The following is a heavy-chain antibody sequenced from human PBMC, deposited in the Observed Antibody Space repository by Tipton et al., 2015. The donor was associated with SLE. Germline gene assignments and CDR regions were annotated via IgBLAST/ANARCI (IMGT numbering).Heavy chain of an antibody. CDR3: ASPGRYDAFDI. V-gene: IGHV4-39*01. CDR2: IYFSGST. D-gene: IGHD1-26*01. J-gene: IGHJ3*02. Sequence: TLSLTCTVSGGPISSSSYYWGWIRQPPGKGLEWIGSIYFSGSTHYNPSLKSRVTISVDASKNQFSLKLSSVTAADTAVYYCASPGRYDAFDIWGQGTMVTVSS. CDR1: GGPISSSSYY.